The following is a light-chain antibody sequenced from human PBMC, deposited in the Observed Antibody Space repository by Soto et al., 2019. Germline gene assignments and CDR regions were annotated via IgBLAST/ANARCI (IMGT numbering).Light chain of an antibody. V-gene: IGKV3-20*01. Sequence: EVVLTQSPGTLSLSPGERATLSCRASKSISSGYLAWYQHKPGQAPRLLIFGASSRATGVPDRFSGSGSGTDFTLTISRLEPEDFAVYYCQQFRTFGPGTKVEIK. CDR1: KSISSGY. CDR3: QQFRT. CDR2: GAS. J-gene: IGKJ3*01.